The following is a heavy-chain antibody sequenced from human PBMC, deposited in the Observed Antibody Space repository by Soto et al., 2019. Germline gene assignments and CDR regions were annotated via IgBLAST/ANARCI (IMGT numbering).Heavy chain of an antibody. CDR1: GFTFSSFA. CDR2: IATSVSST. Sequence: PGGSLRLSCASSGFTFSSFAIIWVLQAPVKSLNCVSSIATSVSSTFYADSVKGRFTISRDNSKNTLYLQMNSLRAEETAVYYCARDRGGSGDGYKLYYYLYAMDVWGQGTTVTVSS. D-gene: IGHD5-12*01. CDR3: ARDRGGSGDGYKLYYYLYAMDV. V-gene: IGHV3-23*01. J-gene: IGHJ6*02.